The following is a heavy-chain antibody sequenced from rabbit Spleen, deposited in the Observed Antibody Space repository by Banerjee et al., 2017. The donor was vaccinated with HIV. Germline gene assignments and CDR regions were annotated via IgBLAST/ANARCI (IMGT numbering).Heavy chain of an antibody. J-gene: IGHJ4*01. CDR1: GFSFSSSDW. CDR2: IDPIFGST. CDR3: AREKSGDYGHDL. V-gene: IGHV1S40*01. D-gene: IGHD2-1*01. Sequence: QSLEESGGDLVKPGASLTLTCTASGFSFSSSDWIYWVRQAPGKGLEWIGYIDPIFGSTYYASWAKGRFTISKTSSTTVTLQMTSLTVADTATFFCAREKSGDYGHDLWGPGTLVTVS.